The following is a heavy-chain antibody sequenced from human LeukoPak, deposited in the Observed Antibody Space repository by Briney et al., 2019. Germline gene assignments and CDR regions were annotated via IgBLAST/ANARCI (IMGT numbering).Heavy chain of an antibody. CDR3: VTAAGLGVYYFDY. CDR2: ISSSSSYI. D-gene: IGHD6-13*01. J-gene: IGHJ4*02. V-gene: IGHV3-21*01. CDR1: GFTFSSYS. Sequence: GSLRLSCAASGFTFSSYSMNCVRQAPGKGLVWVSSISSSSSYIYYADSVKGRFTISRDNAKNSLYLQMNSLRAEDTAVYYCVTAAGLGVYYFDYWGQGTLVTVSS.